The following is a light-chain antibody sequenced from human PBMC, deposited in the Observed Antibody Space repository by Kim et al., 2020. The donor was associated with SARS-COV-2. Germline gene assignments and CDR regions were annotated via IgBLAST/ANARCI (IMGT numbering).Light chain of an antibody. J-gene: IGKJ2*01. CDR3: QQYGSSPAYT. Sequence: PGERVTLSCRASQSVSNNYLAWYQQKPGQAPRLLIYGASKRATGIPDRFSGSGSGTDFTLTITRLEPEDFAVYYCQQYGSSPAYTFGQGTKL. V-gene: IGKV3-20*01. CDR2: GAS. CDR1: QSVSNNY.